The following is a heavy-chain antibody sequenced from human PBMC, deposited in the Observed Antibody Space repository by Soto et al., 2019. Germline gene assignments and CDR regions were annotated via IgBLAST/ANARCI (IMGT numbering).Heavy chain of an antibody. CDR1: GGSINSGGSN. CDR2: ITYRGTT. CDR3: ARDSGESLRFFDY. D-gene: IGHD3-10*01. V-gene: IGHV4-31*03. Sequence: QVQLQESGPGLVNPSQTLSLTCTVSGGSINSGGSNWNWIRQRPGEGLEWIGYITYRGTTYSIPSLKRRFTMSVDTSKNQFSLKLSSVSAADTAVYYCARDSGESLRFFDYWGQGAPVTVSS. J-gene: IGHJ4*02.